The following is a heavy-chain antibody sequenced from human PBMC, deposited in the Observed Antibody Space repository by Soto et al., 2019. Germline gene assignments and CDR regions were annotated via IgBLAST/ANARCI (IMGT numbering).Heavy chain of an antibody. CDR1: GFTFSSYA. Sequence: EVQLVESGGGLVQPGGSLRLSCSAYGFTFSSYAMHWVRQAPGKGLEYVSAISSNGGSTYYADSVKGRFTISRDNSKNTLYLQMSSLRAEDTAVYYCLKDRGYDILTGYSHACDIGGQGTMVTVSS. CDR3: LKDRGYDILTGYSHACDI. D-gene: IGHD3-9*01. J-gene: IGHJ3*02. CDR2: ISSNGGST. V-gene: IGHV3-64D*08.